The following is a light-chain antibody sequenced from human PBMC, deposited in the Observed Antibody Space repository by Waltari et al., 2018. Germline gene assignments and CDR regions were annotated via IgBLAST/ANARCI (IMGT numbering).Light chain of an antibody. CDR1: HENRNY. CDR3: QQYGT. V-gene: IGKV1-33*01. CDR2: DTS. J-gene: IGKJ2*01. Sequence: DIQMTQSPSSLSASVGDRVTITCQASHENRNYLNWYQQKPGKAPKLLIYDTSNLETGVPSRFRGSGSGTDFTFTITSLQPEDFATYYCQQYGTFGQGTKVETK.